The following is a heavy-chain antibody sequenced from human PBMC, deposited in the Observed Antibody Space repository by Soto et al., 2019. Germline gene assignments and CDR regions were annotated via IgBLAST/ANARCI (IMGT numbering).Heavy chain of an antibody. CDR2: ISGSGGST. CDR1: GFTFSNYA. J-gene: IGHJ4*02. V-gene: IGHV3-23*01. D-gene: IGHD6-19*01. Sequence: EVPLLESGGGLVQPGGSLRLSCAASGFTFSNYAMNWVRQAPGKGLEWVSVISGSGGSTYYADSVKGRFTISRDNSKNTLYRQMNSLRANDRAVYYCASLSSGWYFDYWGQGTLVTVSS. CDR3: ASLSSGWYFDY.